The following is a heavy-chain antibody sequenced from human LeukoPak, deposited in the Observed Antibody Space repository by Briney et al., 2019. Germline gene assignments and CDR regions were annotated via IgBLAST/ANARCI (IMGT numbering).Heavy chain of an antibody. CDR2: VYSSGST. Sequence: SETLSLTCTVSGGSISSGSYYWSWIRQPAGKGLEWIGRVYSSGSTDYNPSLKSRLSISVDTSKIQFSLRLSSVTAADTAVYYCASRERLKKYGGNFDYWGQGTLVTVSS. D-gene: IGHD4/OR15-4a*01. J-gene: IGHJ4*02. V-gene: IGHV4-61*02. CDR1: GGSISSGSYY. CDR3: ASRERLKKYGGNFDY.